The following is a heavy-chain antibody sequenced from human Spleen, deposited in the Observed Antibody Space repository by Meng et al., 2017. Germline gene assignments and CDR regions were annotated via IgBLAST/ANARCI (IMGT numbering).Heavy chain of an antibody. D-gene: IGHD4-11*01. V-gene: IGHV4-34*01. Sequence: GPLQEGGRGLLKASGTLSLTCVVSGGSFSDYYWSWIRQPPGKGLEWIGEINHSGSTNYNPSLESRATISVDTSQNNLSLKLSSVTAADSAVYYCARGPTTMAHDFDYWGQGTLVTVSS. J-gene: IGHJ4*02. CDR1: GGSFSDYY. CDR3: ARGPTTMAHDFDY. CDR2: INHSGST.